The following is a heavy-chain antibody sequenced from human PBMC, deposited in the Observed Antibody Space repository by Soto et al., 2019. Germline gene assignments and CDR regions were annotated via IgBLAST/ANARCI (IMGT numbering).Heavy chain of an antibody. D-gene: IGHD3-10*01. V-gene: IGHV4-39*01. CDR3: ARHPTRSGSYYPDNWFDP. J-gene: IGHJ5*02. CDR1: GGSISSSSYY. Sequence: KTSETLSLTCTVSGGSISSSSYYWGWIRQPPGKGLEWIGSIYYSGSTYYNPSLKSRVTISVDTSKNQFSLKLSSVTAADTAVYYCARHPTRSGSYYPDNWFDPWGQGTLVTVSS. CDR2: IYYSGST.